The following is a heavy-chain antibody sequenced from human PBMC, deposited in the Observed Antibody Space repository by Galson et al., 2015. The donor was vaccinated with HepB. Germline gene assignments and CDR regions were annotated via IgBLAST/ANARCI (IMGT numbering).Heavy chain of an antibody. J-gene: IGHJ6*02. CDR3: ARAHFEIHLWPYYSHGMDV. Sequence: SINSSSYYWGWIRQPPGKGLEWIGNIHYSGSTYYNPSLKSRVTISVDTSKNQFSLKLSSVTAADTAVYYCARAHFEIHLWPYYSHGMDVWGQGTTVTVSS. CDR2: IHYSGST. CDR1: SINSSSYY. D-gene: IGHD5-18*01. V-gene: IGHV4-39*07.